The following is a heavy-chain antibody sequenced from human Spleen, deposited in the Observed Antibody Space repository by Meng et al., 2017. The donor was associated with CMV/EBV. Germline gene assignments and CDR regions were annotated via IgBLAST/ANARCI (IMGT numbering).Heavy chain of an antibody. CDR3: ARAGGRRGYSYGHVLDY. V-gene: IGHV4-34*01. CDR1: GGSFSGYY. J-gene: IGHJ4*02. D-gene: IGHD5-18*01. Sequence: VQPQQWGAGLLKPSAALSPTCAGYGGSFSGYYWSWIRQPPGKGLEWIGEINHSGSTNYNPSLKSRVTISVDTSKNQFSLELSSVTAADTAVYYCARAGGRRGYSYGHVLDYWGQGTLVTVSS. CDR2: INHSGST.